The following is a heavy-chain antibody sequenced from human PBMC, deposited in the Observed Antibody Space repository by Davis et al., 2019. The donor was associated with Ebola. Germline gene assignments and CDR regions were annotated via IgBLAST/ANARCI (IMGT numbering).Heavy chain of an antibody. Sequence: SVKVSCKASGGTFSSYAISWVRQAPGQGLEWMGGIIPIFGTANYAQKFQGRVTITADESTSTAYMELSSLRSEDTAVYYCARSYGDYEGAFDIWGQGTMVTVSS. V-gene: IGHV1-69*13. CDR1: GGTFSSYA. CDR2: IIPIFGTA. D-gene: IGHD4-17*01. J-gene: IGHJ3*02. CDR3: ARSYGDYEGAFDI.